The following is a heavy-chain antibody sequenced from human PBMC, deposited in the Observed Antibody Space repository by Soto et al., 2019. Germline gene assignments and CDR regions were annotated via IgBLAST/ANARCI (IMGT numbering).Heavy chain of an antibody. D-gene: IGHD2-2*01. V-gene: IGHV4-39*01. Sequence: PSETLSLTCTVSGGPISSSSYYWGWIRQPPGKGLEWIGSIYYSGSTYYNPSLKSRVTISVDTSKNQFSLKLSSVTAADTAVYYCARRRDIVVVPAATNWFDPWGQGTLVTVSS. CDR2: IYYSGST. CDR3: ARRRDIVVVPAATNWFDP. CDR1: GGPISSSSYY. J-gene: IGHJ5*02.